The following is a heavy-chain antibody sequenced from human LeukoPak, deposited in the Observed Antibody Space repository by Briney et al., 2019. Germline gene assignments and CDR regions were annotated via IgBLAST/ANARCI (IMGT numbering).Heavy chain of an antibody. CDR2: ISYDGSNK. V-gene: IGHV3-30*18. CDR3: AKDPVYCSGGSCSSGYYFDY. Sequence: GGSLRLSCAASGFTFSSYGMHWVRQAPGKGLEWVAVISYDGSNKYYADSVKGRFTISRDNSKNTLYLQMNSLRAEDTAVYYCAKDPVYCSGGSCSSGYYFDYWGQGTMVTVSS. CDR1: GFTFSSYG. D-gene: IGHD2-15*01. J-gene: IGHJ4*02.